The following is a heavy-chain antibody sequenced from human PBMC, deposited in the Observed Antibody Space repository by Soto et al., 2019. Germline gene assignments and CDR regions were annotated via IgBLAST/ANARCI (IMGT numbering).Heavy chain of an antibody. CDR2: IGPSDSYT. Sequence: HGESLKISCKGSGYSFTSYWISWVRQMPGKGLEWMGRIGPSDSYTNYSPSFQGHVTISADKSISTAYLQWSSLKASDTALYYCARQGSSGWSYLFDYWGQGTLVTVSS. J-gene: IGHJ4*02. D-gene: IGHD6-19*01. CDR3: ARQGSSGWSYLFDY. V-gene: IGHV5-10-1*01. CDR1: GYSFTSYW.